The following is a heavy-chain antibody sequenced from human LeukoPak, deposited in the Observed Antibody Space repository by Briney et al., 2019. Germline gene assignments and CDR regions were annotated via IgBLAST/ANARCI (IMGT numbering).Heavy chain of an antibody. CDR1: AGSISSYY. CDR3: ARASFGDPGYMDV. D-gene: IGHD2/OR15-2a*01. J-gene: IGHJ6*03. V-gene: IGHV4-59*01. CDR2: IYYSGST. Sequence: PSETLSLTCTVSAGSISSYYWSWIRQPPGKGLEWIRYIYYSGSTNYNPSLKSRVTISVDTSKNQFSLKLSSVTAADTAVYYCARASFGDPGYMDVWGKGTTVTISS.